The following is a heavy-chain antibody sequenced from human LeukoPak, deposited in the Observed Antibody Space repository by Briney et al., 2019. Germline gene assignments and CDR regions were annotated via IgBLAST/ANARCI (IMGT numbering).Heavy chain of an antibody. D-gene: IGHD4-17*01. Sequence: SETLSLTCTVSGGSISSGGYYWSWIRQHPGKGLEWIGCIYYSGTTYYHPSLTSRVAISVDTSKIQFSLKLSSVTAADTAVYYCARSGTVTTWNYWGQGTLVTVSS. CDR3: ARSGTVTTWNY. CDR1: GGSISSGGYY. V-gene: IGHV4-31*03. CDR2: IYYSGTT. J-gene: IGHJ4*02.